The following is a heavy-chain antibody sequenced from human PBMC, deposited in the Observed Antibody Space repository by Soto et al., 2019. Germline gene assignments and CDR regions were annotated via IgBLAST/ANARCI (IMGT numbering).Heavy chain of an antibody. CDR2: ISATGTT. CDR1: GDSMSTYY. J-gene: IGHJ3*01. CDR3: AGDQSGAADF. D-gene: IGHD7-27*01. V-gene: IGHV4-4*07. Sequence: SETLSLTCTVSGDSMSTYYWNRIRQSAEKGLEWIGRISATGTTTYIPSLKSRITLSVDTSKNEFSLNLKFVTAADTAVYFCAGDQSGAADFWGPGTLVTVS.